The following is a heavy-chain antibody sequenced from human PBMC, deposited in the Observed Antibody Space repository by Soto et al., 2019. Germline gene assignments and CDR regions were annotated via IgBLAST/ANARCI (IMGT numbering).Heavy chain of an antibody. Sequence: SETLSLTCAVYGGSFSGYYWSWIRQPPGKGLEWIGEINHSGSTNYNPSLKSRVTISVDTSKNQFSLKLSSVTAADTAVYYCATRDIVDTRDYWGQGTLVTVSS. CDR3: ATRDIVDTRDY. CDR2: INHSGST. D-gene: IGHD5-12*01. V-gene: IGHV4-34*01. J-gene: IGHJ4*02. CDR1: GGSFSGYY.